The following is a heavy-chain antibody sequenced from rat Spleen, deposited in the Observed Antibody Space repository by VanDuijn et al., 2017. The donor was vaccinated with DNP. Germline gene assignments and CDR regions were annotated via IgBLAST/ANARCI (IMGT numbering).Heavy chain of an antibody. CDR1: GFTFSDYN. D-gene: IGHD1-11*01. CDR2: ISYDGSST. CDR3: ARGGRTYFDY. Sequence: EVQLVESGGGLVQPGRSLKLSCAASGFTFSDYNMAWVRQAPKKGLEWVATISYDGSSTYYRDSVKGRFTISRDNAINTLYLQMNSLRSEDTATYYCARGGRTYFDYWGQGVMVTVSS. J-gene: IGHJ2*01. V-gene: IGHV5-7*01.